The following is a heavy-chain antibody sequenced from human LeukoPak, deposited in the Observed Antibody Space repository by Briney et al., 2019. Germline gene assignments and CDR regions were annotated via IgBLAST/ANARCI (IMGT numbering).Heavy chain of an antibody. CDR2: ISGSGGST. CDR3: AKDYPLDY. Sequence: GGSLRLSCAASGFTFSSYTMHWVRQAPGKGLEWVSAISGSGGSTYYADSVKGRFTISRDNSKNTVYLQMNTLSAEDTAVYYCAKDYPLDYWGQGALVTVSS. J-gene: IGHJ4*02. V-gene: IGHV3-23*01. CDR1: GFTFSSYT.